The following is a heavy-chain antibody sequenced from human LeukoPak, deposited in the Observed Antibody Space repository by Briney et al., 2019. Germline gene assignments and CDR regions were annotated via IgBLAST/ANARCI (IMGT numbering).Heavy chain of an antibody. V-gene: IGHV4-4*08. J-gene: IGHJ6*02. D-gene: IGHD6-13*01. CDR3: AREAYSSSWYSSGRYGMDV. CDR1: GGSISSYY. CDR2: IYTSGST. Sequence: SETLSLTCTVSGGSISSYYWNWVRQPPGKGLEWIGRIYTSGSTNYNPSLKSRVTISVDTSKNQFSLKLSSVTAADTAVYYCAREAYSSSWYSSGRYGMDVWGQGTTVTVSS.